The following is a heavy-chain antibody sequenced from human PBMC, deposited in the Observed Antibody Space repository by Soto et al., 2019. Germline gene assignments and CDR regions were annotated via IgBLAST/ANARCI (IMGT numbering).Heavy chain of an antibody. J-gene: IGHJ4*02. CDR1: GCDFITVW. V-gene: IGHV5-51*01. CDR2: VSQSDSDN. CDR3: ARTTGAGIRGSFDF. Sequence: PGQSLKISCQGSGCDFITVWIGCVRQMPQKILESLWFVSQSDSDNRNTPTFQGQVTHSADKSINTANLHFSSLKASDTALYYCARTTGAGIRGSFDFWGQGTLVTVSS. D-gene: IGHD7-27*01.